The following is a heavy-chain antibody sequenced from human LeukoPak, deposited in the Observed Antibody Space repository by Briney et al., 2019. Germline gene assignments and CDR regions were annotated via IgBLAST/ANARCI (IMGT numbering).Heavy chain of an antibody. CDR1: GGTFSSYA. V-gene: IGHV1-69*04. D-gene: IGHD4-17*01. CDR2: IIPILGIA. Sequence: ASVKVSCKASGGTFSSYAISWVRQAPGQGLEWMGRIIPILGIANYAQKFQGRVTITADKSTSTAYMELSSLRSGDTAVYYCARALDGDYVFFFDYWGQGTLVTVSS. CDR3: ARALDGDYVFFFDY. J-gene: IGHJ4*02.